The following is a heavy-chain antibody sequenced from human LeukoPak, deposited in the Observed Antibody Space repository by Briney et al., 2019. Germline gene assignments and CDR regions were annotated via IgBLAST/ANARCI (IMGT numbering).Heavy chain of an antibody. Sequence: PGGSLRLSCAASGFTFSSYGMHWVRQAPGKGLEWVAVIWYDGSNKYYADSVKGRFTISRDNSKNTLYLQMNSLRAEDTAVYYCARVRDRYYYDSSGYNSLDYWGQGTLVTVSS. CDR1: GFTFSSYG. CDR2: IWYDGSNK. J-gene: IGHJ4*02. V-gene: IGHV3-33*01. CDR3: ARVRDRYYYDSSGYNSLDY. D-gene: IGHD3-22*01.